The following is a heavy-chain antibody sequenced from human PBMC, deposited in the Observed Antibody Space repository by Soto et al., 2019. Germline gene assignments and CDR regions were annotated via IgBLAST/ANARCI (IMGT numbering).Heavy chain of an antibody. V-gene: IGHV1-69*13. CDR3: ARDHHDYVWGSYV. J-gene: IGHJ6*02. D-gene: IGHD3-16*01. Sequence: ASVKVSCKASGGTFSSYAISWVRQAPGQGLEWMGGIIPIFGTANYAQKFQGRVTITADESTSTAYMELSSLRSEDTAVYYCARDHHDYVWGSYVWGQGTTVTVSS. CDR1: GGTFSSYA. CDR2: IIPIFGTA.